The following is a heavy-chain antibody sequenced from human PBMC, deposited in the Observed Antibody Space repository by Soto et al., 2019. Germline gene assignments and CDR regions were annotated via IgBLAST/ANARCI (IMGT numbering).Heavy chain of an antibody. J-gene: IGHJ5*02. D-gene: IGHD2-15*01. CDR1: GYTFTSYY. CDR2: INPSGGST. CDR3: ARDLGCSGGSCYRVWFDP. Sequence: ASVKVSCKSSGYTFTSYYMHWVRQAPGQGLEWMGIINPSGGSTSYAQKFQGRVTMTRDTSTSTVYMELSSLRSEDTAVYYCARDLGCSGGSCYRVWFDPWGQGTLVTVSS. V-gene: IGHV1-46*01.